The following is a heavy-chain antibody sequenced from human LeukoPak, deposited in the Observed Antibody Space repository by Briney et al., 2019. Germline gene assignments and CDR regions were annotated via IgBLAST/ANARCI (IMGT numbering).Heavy chain of an antibody. J-gene: IGHJ6*02. D-gene: IGHD4-17*01. CDR2: IYYSGST. CDR3: AREDPQTTVPEGLDV. V-gene: IGHV4-59*01. CDR1: GGSISTFY. Sequence: SETLSLTCTVSGGSISTFYWSWLRQPPGKGLEWIGYIYYSGSTNYNPSLKSRVTISVDTSKNQFSLRLSSVTAADTAVYYCAREDPQTTVPEGLDVWGQGTPVTGSS.